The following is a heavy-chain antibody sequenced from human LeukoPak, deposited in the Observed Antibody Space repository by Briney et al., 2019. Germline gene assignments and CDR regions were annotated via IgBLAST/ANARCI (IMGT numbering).Heavy chain of an antibody. CDR3: ARGGPPGYYYDYYMDV. Sequence: SETLSLTCTVSGYSISSGYYWGWIRPPPGKGLEWIGSIYHSGSTFDNPSLKSRVTISVDTSKNQFSLKMSSVTAADTAVYFCARGGPPGYYYDYYMDVWGKGTTVTISS. V-gene: IGHV4-38-2*02. CDR2: IYHSGST. CDR1: GYSISSGYY. J-gene: IGHJ6*03.